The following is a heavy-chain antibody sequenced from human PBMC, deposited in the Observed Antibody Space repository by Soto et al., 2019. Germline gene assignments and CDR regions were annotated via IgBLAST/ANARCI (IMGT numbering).Heavy chain of an antibody. CDR1: GFTFSSYG. CDR3: AKGSSSWYLSQFDY. J-gene: IGHJ4*02. Sequence: QVQLVESGGGVVQPGRSLRLSCAASGFTFSSYGMHWVRQAPGKGLEWVAVISYDGSNKYYADSVKGRFTISRDNSKNTLYLQMNSLRAEDTAVYYCAKGSSSWYLSQFDYWGQGTLVTVSS. D-gene: IGHD6-13*01. V-gene: IGHV3-30*18. CDR2: ISYDGSNK.